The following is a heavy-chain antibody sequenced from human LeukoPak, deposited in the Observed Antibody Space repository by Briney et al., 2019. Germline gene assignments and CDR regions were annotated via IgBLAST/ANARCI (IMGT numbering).Heavy chain of an antibody. D-gene: IGHD3-9*01. CDR1: GYSISSGYY. Sequence: SETLSLTCTVSGYSISSGYYWGWIRQPPGKGLEWIGYIYYSGSTYYNPSLKSRVTISVDTSKNQFSLKLSSVTAADTAVYYCARVNDILTGYYARTPEKYYFDYWGQGTLVTVSS. CDR2: IYYSGST. J-gene: IGHJ4*02. V-gene: IGHV4-38-2*02. CDR3: ARVNDILTGYYARTPEKYYFDY.